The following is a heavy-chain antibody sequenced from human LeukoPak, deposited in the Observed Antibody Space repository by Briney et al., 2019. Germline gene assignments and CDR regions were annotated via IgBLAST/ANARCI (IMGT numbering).Heavy chain of an antibody. D-gene: IGHD1-14*01. CDR1: GGSISSGGYY. V-gene: IGHV4-31*03. J-gene: IGHJ1*01. CDR2: IYYSGST. Sequence: SETLSLTCTVSGGSISSGGYYWSWIRQHPGKGLEWIGYIYYSGSTYYNPSLKSRVTISVDTSKNQFSLKLSSVTAADTAVYYCARFRQGMGYFQRWGQGTLVTVSS. CDR3: ARFRQGMGYFQR.